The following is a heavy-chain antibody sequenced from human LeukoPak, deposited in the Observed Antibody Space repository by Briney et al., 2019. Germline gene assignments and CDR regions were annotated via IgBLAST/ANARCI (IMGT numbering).Heavy chain of an antibody. V-gene: IGHV3-74*01. CDR1: GFTFSSCW. D-gene: IGHD3-10*01. Sequence: PGGSLRLSCAASGFTFSSCWMHWVRQAPGKGLVWVSRINSDGSSTSHADSVKGRFTISRDNAKNTLYLQMNSLRAEDTAVYYCVRVTGSGSYYNPFDYWGQGTLVTVSS. J-gene: IGHJ4*02. CDR2: INSDGSST. CDR3: VRVTGSGSYYNPFDY.